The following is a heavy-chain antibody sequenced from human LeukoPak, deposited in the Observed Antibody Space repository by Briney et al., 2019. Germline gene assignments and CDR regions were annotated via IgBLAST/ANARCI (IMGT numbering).Heavy chain of an antibody. CDR2: ISSSSSYI. CDR1: GFTFSSYS. D-gene: IGHD6-13*01. J-gene: IGHJ4*02. Sequence: GGSLRLSCAASGFTFSSYSMNWVRQAPGKGLEWVSSISSSSSYIYYADSVKGRLTISRDNAKNSLYLQMNSLRAEDTAVYYCARDSSWPDTELDYWGQGTLVTVSS. CDR3: ARDSSWPDTELDY. V-gene: IGHV3-21*01.